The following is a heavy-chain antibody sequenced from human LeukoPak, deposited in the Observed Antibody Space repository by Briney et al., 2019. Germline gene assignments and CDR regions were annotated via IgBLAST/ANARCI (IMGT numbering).Heavy chain of an antibody. CDR1: GGTFSSYA. Sequence: SVKVSCKASGGTFSSYAISWVRQAPGQGLEWMGGIIPIFGTANYAQKFQGRVTITTDESTSTAYMELSSLRSEDTAVYYCARDNYRALSGSDLGPLWYWGQGTLVTVSS. CDR2: IIPIFGTA. J-gene: IGHJ4*02. CDR3: ARDNYRALSGSDLGPLWY. V-gene: IGHV1-69*05. D-gene: IGHD1-26*01.